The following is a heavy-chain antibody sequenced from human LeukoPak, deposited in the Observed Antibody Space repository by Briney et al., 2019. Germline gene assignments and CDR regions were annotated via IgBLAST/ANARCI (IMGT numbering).Heavy chain of an antibody. Sequence: GASVKVSCKASGYTFTSYYMHWVRQAPGQGLEWMGIINPSGGSTSYAQKFQGRGTMTRDTSTSTVYTELSSLQSEETAVYYWARARYCSSTSCSARFDYWGQGTLVTVSS. CDR1: GYTFTSYY. J-gene: IGHJ4*02. V-gene: IGHV1-46*01. CDR2: INPSGGST. D-gene: IGHD2-2*01. CDR3: ARARYCSSTSCSARFDY.